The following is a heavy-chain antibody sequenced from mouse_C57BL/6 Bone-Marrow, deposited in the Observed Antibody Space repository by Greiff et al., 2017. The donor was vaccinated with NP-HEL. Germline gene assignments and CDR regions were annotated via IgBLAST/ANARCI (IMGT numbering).Heavy chain of an antibody. CDR2: IYPGNGDT. V-gene: IGHV1-12*01. Sequence: SGAELVRPGASVKMSCKASGYTFTSYNMHWVKQTPRQGLEWIGAIYPGNGDTSYNQTFKGKATLTVDKSSSTAYMPLSSLTAEDSAVYFCAREGWLLFGSYFDYWGQGTTLTVSS. CDR1: GYTFTSYN. CDR3: AREGWLLFGSYFDY. D-gene: IGHD2-3*01. J-gene: IGHJ2*01.